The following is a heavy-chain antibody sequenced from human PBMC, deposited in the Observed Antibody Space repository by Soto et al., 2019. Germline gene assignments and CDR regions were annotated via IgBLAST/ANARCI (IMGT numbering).Heavy chain of an antibody. CDR2: ISGSGGST. V-gene: IGHV3-23*01. CDR1: GFTFSSYA. D-gene: IGHD3-22*01. CDR3: AKLSDMYVVVIHCDY. J-gene: IGHJ4*02. Sequence: EVQLLESGGGLVQPGGSLRLSCAASGFTFSSYAMSWVRQAPGKGLEWVSAISGSGGSTYYADSVKGRFTISIDNSKNTLYLQMNSLRAEDTAVYYCAKLSDMYVVVIHCDYWGQGTLVTVSS.